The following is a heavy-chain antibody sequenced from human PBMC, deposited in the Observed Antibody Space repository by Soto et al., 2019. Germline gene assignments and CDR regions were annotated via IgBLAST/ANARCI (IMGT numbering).Heavy chain of an antibody. CDR2: INHSGST. CDR1: GGSFRGYY. J-gene: IGHJ4*02. Sequence: SETLSLTCAVYGGSFRGYYWSWIRQPPGKGLEWIGEINHSGSTNYNPSLKSRVTISVDTSKNQFSLKLSSVTAADTAVYYCARRMEYYDFWSGYQTFDYWGQGTLVT. D-gene: IGHD3-3*01. V-gene: IGHV4-34*01. CDR3: ARRMEYYDFWSGYQTFDY.